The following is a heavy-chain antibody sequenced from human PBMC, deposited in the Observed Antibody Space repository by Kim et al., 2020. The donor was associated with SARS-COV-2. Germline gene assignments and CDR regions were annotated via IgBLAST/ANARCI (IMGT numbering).Heavy chain of an antibody. CDR3: AKDFGYDNYFYFGLDV. V-gene: IGHV3-23*01. J-gene: IGHJ6*02. Sequence: GGSLRLSCAASGFTFNAYALSWVRQAPGKGLEWVSTISGSGHSTYYADSVKGRLTISRDDSKKTLYLQMNSLRAVDTAIYYCAKDFGYDNYFYFGLDVWGQGTTVTVSS. D-gene: IGHD3-22*01. CDR1: GFTFNAYA. CDR2: ISGSGHST.